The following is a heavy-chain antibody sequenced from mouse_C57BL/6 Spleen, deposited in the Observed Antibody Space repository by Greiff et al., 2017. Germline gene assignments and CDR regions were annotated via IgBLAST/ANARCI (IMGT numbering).Heavy chain of an antibody. V-gene: IGHV1-53*01. CDR2: INPSNGGT. CDR1: GYTFTSYW. J-gene: IGHJ2*01. CDR3: ARLGIRNWDLDY. Sequence: QVQLQQPGTELVKPGASVKLSCKASGYTFTSYWMHWVKQRPGQGFEWIGNINPSNGGTNYNEKFKSKATLTVDKSSSTAYMQLSSLTSEDSAVYYCARLGIRNWDLDYWGQGTTLTVSS. D-gene: IGHD4-1*01.